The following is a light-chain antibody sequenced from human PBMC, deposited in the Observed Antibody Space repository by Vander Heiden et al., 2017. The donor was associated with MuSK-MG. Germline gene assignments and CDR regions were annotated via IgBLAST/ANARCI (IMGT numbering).Light chain of an antibody. CDR2: QDS. CDR1: KLGDKY. CDR3: PAWDSSTVV. Sequence: SYELTQPPSVSVSPGQTASITCPGDKLGDKYACWYQQKPGQSPVLCIYQDSKRPSGIPERFSGSNSGNTATLNISGTQAMDEADYYCPAWDSSTVVFGGGTKLTVL. V-gene: IGLV3-1*01. J-gene: IGLJ2*01.